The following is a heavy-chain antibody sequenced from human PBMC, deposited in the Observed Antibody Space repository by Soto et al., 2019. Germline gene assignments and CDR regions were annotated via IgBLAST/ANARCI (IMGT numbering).Heavy chain of an antibody. CDR1: GFTFNSYW. CDR3: ARAIAAAASY. D-gene: IGHD6-13*01. V-gene: IGHV3-7*04. CDR2: INQDGSEI. Sequence: GGSLRLSCAASGFTFNSYWMHWVRQAPGKGLEWVANINQDGSEIYYVASAKGRFTISRDNARNSLYLQMNSLRAEDTAVYYCARAIAAAASYWGQGTLVTVSS. J-gene: IGHJ4*02.